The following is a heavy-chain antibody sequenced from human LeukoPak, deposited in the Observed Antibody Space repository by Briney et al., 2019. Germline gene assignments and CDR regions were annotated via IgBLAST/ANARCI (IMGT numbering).Heavy chain of an antibody. CDR2: IYYSGST. CDR3: ARDSGPLEWPEL. J-gene: IGHJ4*02. Sequence: SETLSLTCTVSGGSLSGSCFWGWIRQPPGKGLEWIGYIYYSGSTNYNPSLKSRVTISVDTSKNQFSLKLSSVTAADTAVYYCARDSGPLEWPELWGQGTLVTVSS. D-gene: IGHD3-3*01. CDR1: GGSLSGSCF. V-gene: IGHV4-61*01.